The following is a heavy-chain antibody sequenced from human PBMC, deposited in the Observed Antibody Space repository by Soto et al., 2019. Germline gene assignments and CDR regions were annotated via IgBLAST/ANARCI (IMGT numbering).Heavy chain of an antibody. CDR3: AKVSLGTTTITDFYYYGMDV. J-gene: IGHJ6*02. D-gene: IGHD1-7*01. V-gene: IGHV3-23*01. CDR2: ITGSGENT. Sequence: GGSLRLSCAASGFTFDNYAMNWVRQAPGKGLEWVSGITGSGENTYYADSVKGRFTISRDNSKNTLYVQLNSLRVEDTAIYYCAKVSLGTTTITDFYYYGMDVWGQGTMVTVSS. CDR1: GFTFDNYA.